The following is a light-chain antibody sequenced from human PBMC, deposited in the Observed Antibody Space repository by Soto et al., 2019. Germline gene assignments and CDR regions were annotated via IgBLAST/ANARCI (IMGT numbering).Light chain of an antibody. CDR3: QQYNNWLT. CDR1: QSVSSN. V-gene: IGKV3-15*01. J-gene: IGKJ1*01. CDR2: GAS. Sequence: EMVMTQSPSTLAVSPGERATLSCRASQSVSSNLAWYQQKPGQAPRLLIYGASTRATGVPARFSGSGSGTESTLTISSLQSEDFPVYYCQQYNNWLTFGQGTKVDIK.